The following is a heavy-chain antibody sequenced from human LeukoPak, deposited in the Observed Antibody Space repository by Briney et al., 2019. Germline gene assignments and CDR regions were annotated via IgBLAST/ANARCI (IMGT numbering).Heavy chain of an antibody. V-gene: IGHV3-7*03. CDR2: IRQDGSDK. J-gene: IGHJ4*02. CDR1: GFTLSSYW. CDR3: AKDVGKWESLHFFDY. Sequence: PGGSLRLSCVASGFTLSSYWVTWVRQAPGKGLEWVANIRQDGSDKYYMDSVKGRFTISRDDSRNTLYLQMNSLRGDDTAVYYCAKDVGKWESLHFFDYWGQGTLVTVSS. D-gene: IGHD1-26*01.